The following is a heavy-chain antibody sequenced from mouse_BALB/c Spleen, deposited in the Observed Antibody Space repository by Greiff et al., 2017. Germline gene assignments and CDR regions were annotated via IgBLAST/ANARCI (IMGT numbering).Heavy chain of an antibody. CDR1: GFTFSSYT. D-gene: IGHD1-1*01. CDR3: ARLYGSSLAWFAY. Sequence: EVMLVESGGGLVQPGGSLKLSCAASGFTFSSYTMSWVRQTPEKRLEWVAYISNGGGSTYYPDTVKGRFTISRDNAKNTLYLRMSSLKSEDTAMYYCARLYGSSLAWFAYWGQGTLVTVSA. J-gene: IGHJ3*01. V-gene: IGHV5-12-2*01. CDR2: ISNGGGST.